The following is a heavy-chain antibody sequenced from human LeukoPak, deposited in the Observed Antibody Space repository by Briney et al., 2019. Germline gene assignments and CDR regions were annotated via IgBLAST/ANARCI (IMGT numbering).Heavy chain of an antibody. V-gene: IGHV5-51*01. D-gene: IGHD6-13*01. Sequence: ESLTVSCKGSGYSFTNYWIGWVRQMPGKGLEWMGIIYPGDSDTRYNPSFQGQVTISADKSISTAYLQWSSLKASDTAIYYCARGIAAAAVTKFDYWGQGTLVTVSS. CDR2: IYPGDSDT. J-gene: IGHJ4*02. CDR3: ARGIAAAAVTKFDY. CDR1: GYSFTNYW.